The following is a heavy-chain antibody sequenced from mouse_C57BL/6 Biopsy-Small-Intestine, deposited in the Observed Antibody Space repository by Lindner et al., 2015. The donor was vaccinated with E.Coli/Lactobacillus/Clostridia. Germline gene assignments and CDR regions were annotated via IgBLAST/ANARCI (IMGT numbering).Heavy chain of an antibody. J-gene: IGHJ4*01. Sequence: VQLQESGAELVRPGASVTLSCKASGYTFSDYEMNWVKQTPVHGLEWIGAIEPETGGAAYTQRFKDKAILTADKSSSTAYMELRSLTSEDSAVYYCTTLRAMDYWGSRNLSHRLL. CDR2: IEPETGGA. CDR1: GYTFSDYE. CDR3: TTLRAMDY. V-gene: IGHV1-15*01.